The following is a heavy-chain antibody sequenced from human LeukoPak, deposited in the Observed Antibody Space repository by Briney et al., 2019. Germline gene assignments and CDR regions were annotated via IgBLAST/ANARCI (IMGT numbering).Heavy chain of an antibody. CDR3: ARDRKAVAGFDY. J-gene: IGHJ4*02. CDR1: GFTFSSYG. D-gene: IGHD6-19*01. Sequence: PGGSLRLSCAASGFTFSSYGMSWVRQAPGKGLEWVSAISGSGGSTYYADSVKGRFTISRDNSKNSLYLQMNSLRAEDTAVYYCARDRKAVAGFDYWGQGTLVTVSS. V-gene: IGHV3-23*01. CDR2: ISGSGGST.